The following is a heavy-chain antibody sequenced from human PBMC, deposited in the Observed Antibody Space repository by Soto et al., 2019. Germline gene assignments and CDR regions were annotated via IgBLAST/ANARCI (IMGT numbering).Heavy chain of an antibody. CDR1: GASSSSYY. V-gene: IGHV4-59*01. D-gene: IGHD2-8*01. J-gene: IGHJ5*02. CDR3: ARSFCRDAVRCNWFDP. Sequence: QVQLQESGPGLVKSSETLSLTCTVSGASSSSYYWSWIRQPPGKGLEWIGYMNDFGRTIYNPSLKSRVPISLDTSKNQFSLKVTSVIAADTAVYYCARSFCRDAVRCNWFDPWGQGTLVTVSS. CDR2: MNDFGRT.